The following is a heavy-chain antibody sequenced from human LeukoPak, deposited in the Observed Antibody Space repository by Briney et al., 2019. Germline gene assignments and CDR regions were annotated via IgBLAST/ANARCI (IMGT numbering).Heavy chain of an antibody. CDR3: AKDIAARRVGLGGFDY. D-gene: IGHD2-15*01. CDR2: ISSSSSTI. J-gene: IGHJ4*02. Sequence: GGSLRLSCAASGFTFRSYGMTWVRQAPGKGLEWVSYISSSSSTIYYADSVKGRFTISRDNAKNSLYLQMNSLRAEDTALYYCAKDIAARRVGLGGFDYWGQGTLVTVSS. CDR1: GFTFRSYG. V-gene: IGHV3-48*04.